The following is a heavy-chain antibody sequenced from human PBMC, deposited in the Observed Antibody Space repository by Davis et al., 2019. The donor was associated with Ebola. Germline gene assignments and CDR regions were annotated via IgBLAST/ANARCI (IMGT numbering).Heavy chain of an antibody. Sequence: PGGSLRLSCTGSGYSFTSYWIGWVRQMPGKGLEWMGIIYPGDSDTRYSPSFQGQVTISADKSISTAYLQWSSLKASDTAMYYCAARWSRGWFDPWGQGTLVTVSS. J-gene: IGHJ5*02. CDR2: IYPGDSDT. CDR1: GYSFTSYW. V-gene: IGHV5-51*01. CDR3: AARWSRGWFDP. D-gene: IGHD4-23*01.